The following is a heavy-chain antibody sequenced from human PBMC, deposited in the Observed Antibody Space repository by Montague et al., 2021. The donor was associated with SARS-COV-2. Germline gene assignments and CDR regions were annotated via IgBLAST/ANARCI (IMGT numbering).Heavy chain of an antibody. Sequence: CAISGDSVSSNSAAWNWIRQSPSRGLERLGRTYYRSKWYNDYAVSVKSRITINPDTSKNQFSLQLNSVTPEDTAVYYCARGLWFGELLKRYYYYGMDVWGQGTTVTVSS. CDR2: TYYRSKWYN. CDR1: GDSVSSNSAA. J-gene: IGHJ6*02. V-gene: IGHV6-1*01. CDR3: ARGLWFGELLKRYYYYGMDV. D-gene: IGHD3-10*01.